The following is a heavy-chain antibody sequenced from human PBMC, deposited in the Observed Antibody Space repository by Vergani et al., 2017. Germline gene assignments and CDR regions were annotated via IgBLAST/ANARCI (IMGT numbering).Heavy chain of an antibody. Sequence: QLQLQESGSGLVKPSQTLSLTCAVSGGSISSGGYSWSWIRQPPGKGLEWIGYIYHSGSTYYNPSLKSRVTISVDRSKNQFSLKLSSVTAADTAVYYCARRAPYKTGSIAPKTPLGYFDYWGQGTLVTVSS. CDR2: IYHSGST. D-gene: IGHD3-10*01. V-gene: IGHV4-30-2*01. CDR3: ARRAPYKTGSIAPKTPLGYFDY. CDR1: GGSISSGGYS. J-gene: IGHJ4*02.